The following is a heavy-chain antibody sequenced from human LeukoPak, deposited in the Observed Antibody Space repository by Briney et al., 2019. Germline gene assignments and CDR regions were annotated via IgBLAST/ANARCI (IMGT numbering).Heavy chain of an antibody. D-gene: IGHD2-15*01. Sequence: SETLSLTCTVSGGSIRSDYCSWIRQPAGKGLEWMGRIYTSGRTSYNPSLKSRVTMSVDTSKNQFSLKLSSLTAADTAVYYCATKHLLPDGFDIWGQGTMVTVSS. CDR3: ATKHLLPDGFDI. J-gene: IGHJ3*02. V-gene: IGHV4-4*07. CDR1: GGSIRSDY. CDR2: IYTSGRT.